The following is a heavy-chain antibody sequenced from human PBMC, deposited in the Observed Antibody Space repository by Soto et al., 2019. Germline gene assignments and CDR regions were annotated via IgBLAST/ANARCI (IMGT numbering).Heavy chain of an antibody. J-gene: IGHJ5*02. CDR2: IYSGGNT. CDR3: TRRPGS. CDR1: GFTVSNNY. Sequence: EVQLVESGGGLVQPGESLRLSCAASGFTVSNNYMSWVRQAPGKGLEWVSFIYSGGNTYYADSVKGRFTISRDKSTNPPYLQMNNLRVEDTAVYYCTRRPGSWGQGTLVTVS. V-gene: IGHV3-66*01. D-gene: IGHD7-27*01.